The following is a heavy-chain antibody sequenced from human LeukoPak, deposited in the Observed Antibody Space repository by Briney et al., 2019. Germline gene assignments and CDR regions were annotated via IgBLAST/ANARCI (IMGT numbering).Heavy chain of an antibody. D-gene: IGHD6-6*01. Sequence: GGSLRLSCAASGFTFSSCSMNWVRQAPGKGLEWVSSISSSSSYIYYADSVKGRFTISRDNAKNSLYLQMNSLRAEDTAVYYCARDLSFSIAARPGDAFDIWGQGTMVTVSS. CDR1: GFTFSSCS. V-gene: IGHV3-21*01. J-gene: IGHJ3*02. CDR3: ARDLSFSIAARPGDAFDI. CDR2: ISSSSSYI.